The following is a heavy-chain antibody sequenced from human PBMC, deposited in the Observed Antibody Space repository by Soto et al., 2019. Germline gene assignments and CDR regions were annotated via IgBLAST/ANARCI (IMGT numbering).Heavy chain of an antibody. D-gene: IGHD6-13*01. J-gene: IGHJ4*02. CDR2: IFYSGST. CDR3: ARDRGGIAAAGTFDY. V-gene: IGHV4-31*03. CDR1: GGSSSSGGYY. Sequence: HVQLQESCPGLVKPSQTLSLTCTVSGGSSSSGGYYWSWLRQHPGTGLEWIGSIFYSGSTYNNPSLKGRVTISVDTSKNQFFLKLNSVTAADTAVYYCARDRGGIAAAGTFDYWGQGALVTVFS.